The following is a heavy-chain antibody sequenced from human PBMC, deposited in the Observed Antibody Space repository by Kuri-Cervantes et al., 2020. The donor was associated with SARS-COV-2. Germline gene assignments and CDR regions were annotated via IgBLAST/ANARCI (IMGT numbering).Heavy chain of an antibody. V-gene: IGHV1-8*02. CDR3: ARGLWNGYYYVS. J-gene: IGHJ4*02. CDR2: MNPNSGNT. CDR1: GGTLSTYG. Sequence: ASVKVSCKASGGTLSTYGITWVRQAPGQGLEWMGWMNPNSGNTGYAQKFQGRVTMTRNTSISTAYMELSSLRSEDTAVYYCARGLWNGYYYVSWGQGTLVTVSS. D-gene: IGHD3-22*01.